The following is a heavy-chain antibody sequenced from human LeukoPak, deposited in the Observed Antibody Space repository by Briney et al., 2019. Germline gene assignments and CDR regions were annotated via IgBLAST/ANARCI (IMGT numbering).Heavy chain of an antibody. D-gene: IGHD2-15*01. CDR3: ARVACSGGSCYANWFDP. CDR1: GYTFTGYY. CDR2: INPNSGGT. Sequence: ASVKVSCKASGYTFTGYYMHWVRQAPGQGLEWMGWINPNSGGTNYAQKFQGWVTMIRDTSISTAYMELSRLRSDDTAVYYCARVACSGGSCYANWFDPWGQGTLVTVSS. V-gene: IGHV1-2*04. J-gene: IGHJ5*02.